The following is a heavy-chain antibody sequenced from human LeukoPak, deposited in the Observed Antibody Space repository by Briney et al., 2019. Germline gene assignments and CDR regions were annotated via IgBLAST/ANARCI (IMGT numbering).Heavy chain of an antibody. J-gene: IGHJ4*02. Sequence: PGGSLRLSCAASGFTFSTYAMSWVRQAPGKGLEWVSVISGSGGISYFADSVKGVLTISRDNSKSTLYLRIISLGAEDTAAYYCTKSRYYFDSWGQGTLVTVSS. D-gene: IGHD1-14*01. CDR2: ISGSGGIS. V-gene: IGHV3-23*01. CDR1: GFTFSTYA. CDR3: TKSRYYFDS.